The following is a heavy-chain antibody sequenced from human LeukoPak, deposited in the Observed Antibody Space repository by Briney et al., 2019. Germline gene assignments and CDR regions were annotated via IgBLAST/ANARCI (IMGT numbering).Heavy chain of an antibody. V-gene: IGHV3-49*03. D-gene: IGHD2-15*01. Sequence: PGGSLRLSCAASEFTFDNYAMSWFRQAPGKGLEWVGFIRSKAYGGTTEYAASVKGRFTISRDDSKSIAYLQMNSLKTEDTAVYYCTRGDRPGGSPWDYWGQGTLVTVSS. CDR3: TRGDRPGGSPWDY. J-gene: IGHJ4*02. CDR2: IRSKAYGGTT. CDR1: EFTFDNYA.